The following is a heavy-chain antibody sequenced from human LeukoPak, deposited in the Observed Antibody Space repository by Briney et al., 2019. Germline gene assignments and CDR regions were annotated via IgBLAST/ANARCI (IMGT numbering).Heavy chain of an antibody. CDR2: INPNSGGT. V-gene: IGHV1-2*02. CDR3: ARVGEDSSSWYCNWFDP. J-gene: IGHJ5*02. CDR1: GYTFTGYY. Sequence: ASVKVSCKASGYTFTGYYMHWVRQAPGQGLEWMGWINPNSGGTNYAQKFQGRVTMTRDTSISTAYMELSRLRSDDTAVYYCARVGEDSSSWYCNWFDPWGQGTLVTVSS. D-gene: IGHD6-13*01.